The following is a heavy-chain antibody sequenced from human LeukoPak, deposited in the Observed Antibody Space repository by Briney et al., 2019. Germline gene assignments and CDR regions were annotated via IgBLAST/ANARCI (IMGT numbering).Heavy chain of an antibody. Sequence: SQTLSLTCTVSGGSISSGDYSWSWIRQPPGKGLEWIGYIYYSGSTYYNPSLKSRVTISVDTSKNQFSLKLSSVTAADTAVYYCARYDILTGYYLDYWGQGTLVTVSS. CDR1: GGSISSGDYS. J-gene: IGHJ4*02. V-gene: IGHV4-30-4*01. D-gene: IGHD3-9*01. CDR2: IYYSGST. CDR3: ARYDILTGYYLDY.